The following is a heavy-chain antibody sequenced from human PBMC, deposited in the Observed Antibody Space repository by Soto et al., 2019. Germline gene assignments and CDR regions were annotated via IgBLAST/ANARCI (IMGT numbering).Heavy chain of an antibody. Sequence: PGGSLRLSCAASGFTFSSYAMHWVRQAPGKGLEWVAVISYDGSNKYYADSVKGRFTISRDNSKNTLYLQMNSLRAEDTAVYYCARDPDSYGYFGFDYWGQGTLVTVSS. J-gene: IGHJ4*02. CDR2: ISYDGSNK. CDR1: GFTFSSYA. V-gene: IGHV3-30-3*01. D-gene: IGHD5-18*01. CDR3: ARDPDSYGYFGFDY.